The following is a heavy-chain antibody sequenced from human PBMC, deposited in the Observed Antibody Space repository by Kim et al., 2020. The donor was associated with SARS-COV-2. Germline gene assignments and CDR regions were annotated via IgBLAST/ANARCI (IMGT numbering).Heavy chain of an antibody. J-gene: IGHJ5*02. Sequence: ASVKVSCKASVYTFTGYYMYWVRQAPGQGLEWMGWINPNSGGTNYAQKFQGRVTMTRDTSISTAYMELSRLRSDDTAVYYCARVAQLVGGYWFDPWGQGTLVAVSS. D-gene: IGHD6-13*01. CDR2: INPNSGGT. V-gene: IGHV1-2*02. CDR1: VYTFTGYY. CDR3: ARVAQLVGGYWFDP.